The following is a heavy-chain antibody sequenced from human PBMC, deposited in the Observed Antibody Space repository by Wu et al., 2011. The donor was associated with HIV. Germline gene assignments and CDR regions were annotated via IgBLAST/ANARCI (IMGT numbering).Heavy chain of an antibody. V-gene: IGHV1-2*02. CDR3: ARSYDGSWGYFDY. CDR2: INPNSGGT. D-gene: IGHD3-10*01. Sequence: QVQLVQSGAEVKKPGASVKVSCTASGYTFTDYYMHWVRQAPGQGLEWMGWINPNSGGTNYAQKFQGGVTMTRDTSISTAYMELSRLRSDDTAVYYCARSYDGSWGYFDYWGQGTLVTVSS. J-gene: IGHJ4*02. CDR1: GYTFTDYY.